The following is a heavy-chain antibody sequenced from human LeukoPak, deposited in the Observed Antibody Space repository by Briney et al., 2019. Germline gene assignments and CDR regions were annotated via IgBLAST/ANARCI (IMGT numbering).Heavy chain of an antibody. CDR3: ARGSGRGWFDP. Sequence: GGSLRLSCAVSGFTFSSHWMHWVRQAPGKGLVWVSRINSDGSSTSYADSVKGRFTISRDNAKNTLYLQMNSLRAEDTAVYYCARGSGRGWFDPWGQGTLVTVPS. CDR2: INSDGSST. J-gene: IGHJ5*02. CDR1: GFTFSSHW. D-gene: IGHD1-1*01. V-gene: IGHV3-74*01.